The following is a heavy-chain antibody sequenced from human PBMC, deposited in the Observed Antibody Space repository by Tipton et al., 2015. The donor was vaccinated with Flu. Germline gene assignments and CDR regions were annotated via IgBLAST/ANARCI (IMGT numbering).Heavy chain of an antibody. J-gene: IGHJ4*02. V-gene: IGHV4-31*03. Sequence: LRLSCTVSGDSITSGGYYWSWIRQPPGKGLEWIGYVYYSGNTYYNPSLKSRLSMSVDASENQFSLELNSVTVADTAVYYCARGGSGTPHYWGQGTLVTVSS. D-gene: IGHD3-10*01. CDR2: VYYSGNT. CDR3: ARGGSGTPHY. CDR1: GDSITSGGYY.